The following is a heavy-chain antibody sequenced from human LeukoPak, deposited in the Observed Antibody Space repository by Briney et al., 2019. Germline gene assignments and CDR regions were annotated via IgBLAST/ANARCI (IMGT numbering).Heavy chain of an antibody. CDR3: ARIFWGATHLYFQH. D-gene: IGHD1-26*01. CDR1: GGSISSYY. V-gene: IGHV4-59*01. CDR2: IYYSGST. J-gene: IGHJ1*01. Sequence: SETLSLTCTVSGGSISSYYWSWIRQPPXXXLEWIGYIYYSGSTNYNPSLRSRVTISVDTSKNQFSLKLSSVTAADTAVYYCARIFWGATHLYFQHWGQGTLVTVSS.